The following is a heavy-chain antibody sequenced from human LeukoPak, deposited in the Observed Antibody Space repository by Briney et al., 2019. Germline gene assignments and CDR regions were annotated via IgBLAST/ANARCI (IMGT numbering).Heavy chain of an antibody. Sequence: SETLSLTCGVYGGSFSDYYWSWIRQPPGKGLEWIGEINHSGSTNYNPSLKSRVTISVDTSKNQFSLKLSFVTAADTAVYYCARGRIFMVRGVIKNYFDYWGQGTLVTVSS. CDR1: GGSFSDYY. CDR3: ARGRIFMVRGVIKNYFDY. CDR2: INHSGST. D-gene: IGHD3-10*01. J-gene: IGHJ4*02. V-gene: IGHV4-34*01.